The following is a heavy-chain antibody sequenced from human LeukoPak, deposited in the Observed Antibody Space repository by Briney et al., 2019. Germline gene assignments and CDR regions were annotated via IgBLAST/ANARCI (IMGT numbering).Heavy chain of an antibody. J-gene: IGHJ5*02. Sequence: SETLSLTCTVSGGSISSSSYYWGWIRQPPGKGLEWIGSIYYSGSTYYNPSLKSRVTISVDTSKNQFSLKLSSVTAADTAVYYCARDRDRQWLVPGDNWFDPWGQGTLVTVSS. D-gene: IGHD6-19*01. CDR2: IYYSGST. CDR3: ARDRDRQWLVPGDNWFDP. CDR1: GGSISSSSYY. V-gene: IGHV4-39*07.